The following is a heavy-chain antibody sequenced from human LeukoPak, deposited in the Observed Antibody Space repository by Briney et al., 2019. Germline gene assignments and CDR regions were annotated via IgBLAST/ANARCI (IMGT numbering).Heavy chain of an antibody. D-gene: IGHD3-16*02. CDR2: ISSSGSTI. J-gene: IGHJ6*03. V-gene: IGHV3-11*04. Sequence: GGSLRLSCAASGFTFSDYYMSWIRQAPGKGLEWVSYISSSGSTIYYADSVKGRFTISRDNAKNSLYLQMNSLRAEDTAVYYCARARYDYVWGSYRYTYCYYYMDVWGKGTTVTVSS. CDR3: ARARYDYVWGSYRYTYCYYYMDV. CDR1: GFTFSDYY.